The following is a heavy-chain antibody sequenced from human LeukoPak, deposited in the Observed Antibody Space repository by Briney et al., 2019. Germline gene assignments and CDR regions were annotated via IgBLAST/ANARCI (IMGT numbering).Heavy chain of an antibody. Sequence: ASVKVSCKASGYTFTNYALNWLRQAPGQRLEWMGWINGGNGNTKYSQKFQGRLTITRDTSATTACMELSTLRSEDTAVYYCTRESRIAAPVGYFGPWGQGTLVTVSS. J-gene: IGHJ5*02. CDR1: GYTFTNYA. CDR3: TRESRIAAPVGYFGP. V-gene: IGHV1-3*01. D-gene: IGHD6-6*01. CDR2: INGGNGNT.